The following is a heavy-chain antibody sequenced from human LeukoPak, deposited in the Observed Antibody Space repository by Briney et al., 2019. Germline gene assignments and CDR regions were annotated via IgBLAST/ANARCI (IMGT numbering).Heavy chain of an antibody. V-gene: IGHV3-48*02. Sequence: PGGSLRLSCAASGLTFSSYNMNWVRQAPGKGLEWVSYITSSSSTIYYADSVKGRFTISRDNAKNSLFLQMDSLRDEDTAVYYCARRAVAATYFDYWGQGILVTVSS. CDR1: GLTFSSYN. CDR3: ARRAVAATYFDY. J-gene: IGHJ4*02. D-gene: IGHD6-19*01. CDR2: ITSSSSTI.